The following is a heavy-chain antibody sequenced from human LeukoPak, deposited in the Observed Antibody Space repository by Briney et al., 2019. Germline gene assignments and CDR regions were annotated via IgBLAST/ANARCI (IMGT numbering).Heavy chain of an antibody. CDR2: ISSSGSTI. CDR3: ARDSTRYCSSTSCYTIAY. V-gene: IGHV3-11*01. D-gene: IGHD2-2*02. CDR1: GFTFSDYY. J-gene: IGHJ4*02. Sequence: GGSLRLSCAASGFTFSDYYMSWIRQAPGKGLEWASYISSSGSTIYYADSVKGRFTISRDNAKNSLYLQMNSLRAEDTAVYYCARDSTRYCSSTSCYTIAYWGQGTLVTVSS.